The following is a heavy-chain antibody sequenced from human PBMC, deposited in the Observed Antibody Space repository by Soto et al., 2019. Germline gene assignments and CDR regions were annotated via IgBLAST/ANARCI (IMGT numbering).Heavy chain of an antibody. CDR3: ARGVGPGGWFDP. Sequence: YWSWIRQPPGKGLEWIGEINHSGSTNYNPSLKSRVTISVDTSKNQFSLKLSSVTAADTAVYYCARGVGPGGWFDPWGQG. V-gene: IGHV4-34*01. CDR1: Y. D-gene: IGHD3-10*01. J-gene: IGHJ5*02. CDR2: INHSGST.